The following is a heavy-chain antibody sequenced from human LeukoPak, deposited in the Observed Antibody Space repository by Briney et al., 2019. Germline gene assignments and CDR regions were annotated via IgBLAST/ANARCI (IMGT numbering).Heavy chain of an antibody. D-gene: IGHD2-15*01. V-gene: IGHV4-39*01. CDR3: ARHRQRYWRVFDI. Sequence: SETLSLTCTVSGGSISSSSYYWGWIRQPPGKGLEWIGEINHSGSTNYNPSLKSRVTISVDTSKNQFSLKLSSVTAADTAVYYCARHRQRYWRVFDIWGQGTMVTVSS. J-gene: IGHJ3*02. CDR2: INHSGST. CDR1: GGSISSSSYY.